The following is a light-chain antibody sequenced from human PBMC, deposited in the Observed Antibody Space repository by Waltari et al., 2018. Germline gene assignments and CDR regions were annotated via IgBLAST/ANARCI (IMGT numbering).Light chain of an antibody. CDR1: SIAIGTYNL. CDR3: CSYVDSRTFEWV. Sequence: QSALTQPASVSGSPGQSITISCTGTSIAIGTYNLISWYQQYPGKAPKLIICEVTKRPSGVSDRFSGSKSGSTASLTISGLQPEDEADYYCCSYVDSRTFEWVFGGGTKLTVL. CDR2: EVT. J-gene: IGLJ3*02. V-gene: IGLV2-23*02.